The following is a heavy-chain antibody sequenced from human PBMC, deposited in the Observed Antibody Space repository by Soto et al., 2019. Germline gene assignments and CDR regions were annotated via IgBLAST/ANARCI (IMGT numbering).Heavy chain of an antibody. CDR1: GGTFSSYA. V-gene: IGHV1-69*12. D-gene: IGHD2-15*01. J-gene: IGHJ6*02. CDR2: IIPIFGTA. CDR3: ARARVVVAAINYYGMDV. Sequence: QVQLVQSGAEVKKPGSSVKVSCTASGGTFSSYAISWVRQAPGQGLEWMGGIIPIFGTANYAQKFQGRVTITADESTSTAYMELSSLRSEDTAVYYCARARVVVAAINYYGMDVWGQGTTVTVSS.